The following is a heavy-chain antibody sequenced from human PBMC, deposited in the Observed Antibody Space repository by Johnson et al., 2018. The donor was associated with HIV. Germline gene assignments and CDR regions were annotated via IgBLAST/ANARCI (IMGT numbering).Heavy chain of an antibody. V-gene: IGHV3-11*04. D-gene: IGHD3-22*01. CDR1: GFTFSDYY. CDR2: ISSSGTTI. J-gene: IGHJ3*02. CDR3: ARAYDGGGAFEI. Sequence: QVQLVESGGGLVKPGGSLRLSCVASGFTFSDYYMGWIRQAPGKGLEWVSYISSSGTTIYSADSVQGRFTTSRDNAKKSLSLQMNSLRAEDSAMYYCARAYDGGGAFEIWGQGTMVTVSS.